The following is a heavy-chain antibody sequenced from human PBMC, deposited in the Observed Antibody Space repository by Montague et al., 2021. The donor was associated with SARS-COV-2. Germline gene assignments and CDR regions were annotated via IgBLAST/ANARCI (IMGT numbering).Heavy chain of an antibody. CDR1: GDSMRSSY. J-gene: IGHJ5*02. CDR2: TYYSGVA. Sequence: SETLSLTCTVSGDSMRSSYWNWIRQPPGKGLEYIGYTYYSGVANYNPSLRSRVTISLETSKNQFSLNLRSVTAADTAVYYCSRSVVGGTYRHTRWFDPWGQGTLVTVFS. V-gene: IGHV4-59*13. CDR3: SRSVVGGTYRHTRWFDP. D-gene: IGHD3-16*02.